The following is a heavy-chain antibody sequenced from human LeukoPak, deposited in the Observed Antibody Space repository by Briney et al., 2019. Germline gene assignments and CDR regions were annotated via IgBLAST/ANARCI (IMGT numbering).Heavy chain of an antibody. J-gene: IGHJ3*02. Sequence: SETLSLTCTVSGGSISGYYWSWIRQPPGKGLEWIGYIYYSGTTYYNPSLKSRVTMSVDTSKNQFSLKLNSVTAADTAVYYCARHYYGGSGAFDIWGQGTMVTVSS. CDR1: GGSISGYY. V-gene: IGHV4-59*08. D-gene: IGHD4-23*01. CDR2: IYYSGTT. CDR3: ARHYYGGSGAFDI.